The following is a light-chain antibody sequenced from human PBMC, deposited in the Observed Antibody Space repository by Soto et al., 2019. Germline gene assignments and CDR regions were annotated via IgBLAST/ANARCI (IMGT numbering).Light chain of an antibody. CDR2: GAS. J-gene: IGKJ4*01. V-gene: IGKV3-15*01. Sequence: EIVMTQSPANLSVSPGERATLSCRASQSVSSNLAWYQQKPGQAPRLLTYGASTRATGIPARFSGSGSGTEFTLTISSLQSEDFAVYYCQQYNNWLSLTFGGGTKVEIK. CDR3: QQYNNWLSLT. CDR1: QSVSSN.